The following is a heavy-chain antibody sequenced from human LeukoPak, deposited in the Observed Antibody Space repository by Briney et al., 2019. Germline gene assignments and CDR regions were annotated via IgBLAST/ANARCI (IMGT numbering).Heavy chain of an antibody. V-gene: IGHV5-51*01. CDR2: IYPGDSDT. D-gene: IGHD5-18*01. CDR1: GYSFTSYW. Sequence: GESLKISCKGSGYSFTSYWIGCVRQMPGKGLEWMGIIYPGDSDTRYSPSFQGQVTISADKSINTAYLQWSSLKASDTAMYYCARHGEGTAMARSDYYYYGMDVWGQGTTVTVSS. CDR3: ARHGEGTAMARSDYYYYGMDV. J-gene: IGHJ6*02.